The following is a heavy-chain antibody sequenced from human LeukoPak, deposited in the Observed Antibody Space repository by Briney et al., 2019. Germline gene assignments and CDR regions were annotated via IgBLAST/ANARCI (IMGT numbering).Heavy chain of an antibody. CDR2: INHSGST. D-gene: IGHD3-22*01. J-gene: IGHJ4*02. Sequence: SGGSLRLSCAASGFTFSSYSMNWVRQPPGKGLEWIGEINHSGSTNYNPSLKSRVTISVDTSKNQFSLKLSSVTAADTAVYYCARAIRRANYYDSSGYYPYWGQGTLVTVSS. CDR1: GFTFSSYS. V-gene: IGHV4-34*01. CDR3: ARAIRRANYYDSSGYYPY.